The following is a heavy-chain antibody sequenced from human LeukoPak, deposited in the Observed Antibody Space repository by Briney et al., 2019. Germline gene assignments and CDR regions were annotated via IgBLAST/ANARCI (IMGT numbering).Heavy chain of an antibody. CDR1: GGSISSGSYY. D-gene: IGHD4-17*01. CDR3: ANGINDYGDYVNAFDI. Sequence: PSETLSLTCTVSGGSISSGSYYWSWIRQPAGKGLEWIGRIYTSGSTNYNPSLKSRVTISVDTSKNQFSLKLSSVTAADTAVYYCANGINDYGDYVNAFDIWGQGTMVTVSS. V-gene: IGHV4-61*02. J-gene: IGHJ3*02. CDR2: IYTSGST.